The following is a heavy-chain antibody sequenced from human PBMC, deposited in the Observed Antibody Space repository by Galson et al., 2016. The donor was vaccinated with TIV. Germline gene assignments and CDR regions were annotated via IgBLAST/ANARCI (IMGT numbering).Heavy chain of an antibody. D-gene: IGHD4-23*01. CDR1: GFTFSSYA. Sequence: SLRLSCAASGFTFSSYAMHWVRQAPGKGLEWVSGIVGTGGTTYYADSVKGRSSISRDNSKNTLYLQMNSLRGEDTALYYCTRRKNYGGDAFDLWGQGTLVTVSS. V-gene: IGHV3-23*01. J-gene: IGHJ3*01. CDR2: IVGTGGTT. CDR3: TRRKNYGGDAFDL.